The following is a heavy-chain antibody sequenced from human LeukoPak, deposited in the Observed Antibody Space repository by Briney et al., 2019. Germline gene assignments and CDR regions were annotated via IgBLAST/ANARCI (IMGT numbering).Heavy chain of an antibody. J-gene: IGHJ4*02. CDR2: ISSSSSYI. CDR3: ARLLGIAVAGSFDY. D-gene: IGHD6-19*01. Sequence: GGSLRLSCAASGFTFSSYSMNWVRQAPGKGLEWVSSISSSSSYIYYADSVKGRFTISRDNAKNPLYLQMNSLRAEDTAVYYCARLLGIAVAGSFDYWGQGTLVTVSS. V-gene: IGHV3-21*01. CDR1: GFTFSSYS.